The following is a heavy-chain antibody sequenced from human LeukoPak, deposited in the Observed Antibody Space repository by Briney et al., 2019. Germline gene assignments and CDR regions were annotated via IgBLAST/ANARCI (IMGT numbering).Heavy chain of an antibody. Sequence: GGSLRLSCAASGFAFSSYGMSWVRQAPGKGLEWVSVISGSGGSTYYADSVKGRFTISRDNSKNTLYLQMNSLRVEDTAVYYCARGGGSIRHSYYYYVDVWGKGTSVTVSS. CDR2: ISGSGGST. V-gene: IGHV3-23*01. J-gene: IGHJ6*03. D-gene: IGHD2-15*01. CDR1: GFAFSSYG. CDR3: ARGGGSIRHSYYYYVDV.